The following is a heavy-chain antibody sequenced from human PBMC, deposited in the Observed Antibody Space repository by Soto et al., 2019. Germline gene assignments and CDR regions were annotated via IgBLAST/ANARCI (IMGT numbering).Heavy chain of an antibody. CDR1: GYTFTSYG. CDR2: ISAYNGNT. Sequence: QVQLVQSGAEVKKPGASVKVSCKASGYTFTSYGISWVRQAPGQGLEWMGWISAYNGNTNYAQKLQGRVTMTTDTXXSXAXXELRSLRSDDTAVYYCARDSKRGIVVVIPTDAFDIWGQGTMVTVSS. V-gene: IGHV1-18*01. D-gene: IGHD3-22*01. CDR3: ARDSKRGIVVVIPTDAFDI. J-gene: IGHJ3*02.